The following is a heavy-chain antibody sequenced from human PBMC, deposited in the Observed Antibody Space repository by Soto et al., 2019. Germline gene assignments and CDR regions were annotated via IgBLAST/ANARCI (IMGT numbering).Heavy chain of an antibody. CDR3: ASEDCRNTNCLKGFDY. J-gene: IGHJ4*02. CDR2: INPKSGGP. Sequence: SVKVSCKTSGYTFTDYYMHWVRQAPGQGFEWVGGINPKSGGPKYVPKFQGRVTVTRDTSTSTAYMELNRLTSDDTAVYYCASEDCRNTNCLKGFDYWGQGTLVTVSS. V-gene: IGHV1-2*02. CDR1: GYTFTDYY. D-gene: IGHD2-15*01.